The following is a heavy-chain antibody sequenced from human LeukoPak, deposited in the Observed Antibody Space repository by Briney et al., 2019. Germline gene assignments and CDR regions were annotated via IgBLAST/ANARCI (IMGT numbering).Heavy chain of an antibody. CDR1: GGSFSGYY. CDR2: INHSGST. J-gene: IGHJ4*02. Sequence: PETLSLTCALSGGSFSGYYWSWIRQPPGKGLEWSGEINHSGSTNYNPSLTSRATTSVDTSKNQTSLKLNSVTAAATTVSYCTGGRIQLWLRHAYYFDYWGQGTMVTVCS. V-gene: IGHV4-34*01. D-gene: IGHD5-18*01. CDR3: TGGRIQLWLRHAYYFDY.